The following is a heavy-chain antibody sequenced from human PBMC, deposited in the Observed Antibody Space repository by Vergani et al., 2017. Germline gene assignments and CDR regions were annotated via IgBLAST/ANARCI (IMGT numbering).Heavy chain of an antibody. CDR1: GYTFTSYD. D-gene: IGHD1-1*01. J-gene: IGHJ6*03. CDR3: ARWGAYNCNDFYYYYYMDV. Sequence: QVQLVQSGAEVKKPGASVKVSCKASGYTFTSYDINWVRQATGQGLEWMGWMNPNSGNTSYAQKFQGRFTMTRNTSISTAYMELSSLRSEDTAVYYCARWGAYNCNDFYYYYYMDVWGKGTTVTVSS. CDR2: MNPNSGNT. V-gene: IGHV1-8*01.